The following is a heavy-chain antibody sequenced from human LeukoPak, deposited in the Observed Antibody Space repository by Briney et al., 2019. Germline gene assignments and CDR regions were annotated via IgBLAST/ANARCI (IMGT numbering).Heavy chain of an antibody. V-gene: IGHV4-34*01. Sequence: SETLSLTCAVYGGSFSGYYWSWIRQPPGKGLEWIGEINHNGSTNYNPSLKSRVTISVDTSKNQFSLKLSSVTAADTAVYYCAREGITFGGVIVRRAFDIWGQGTMVTVSS. CDR1: GGSFSGYY. J-gene: IGHJ3*02. D-gene: IGHD3-16*02. CDR2: INHNGST. CDR3: AREGITFGGVIVRRAFDI.